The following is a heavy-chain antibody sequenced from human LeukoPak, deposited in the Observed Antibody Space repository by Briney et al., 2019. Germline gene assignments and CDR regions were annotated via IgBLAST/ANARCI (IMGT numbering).Heavy chain of an antibody. CDR1: GGSISSGNYY. Sequence: SQTLSLTCSVSGGSISSGNYYCSWIRQHPGKGLAWIGSIYYSGTTSYTPSLKSRVSISVETSKNQFSLRLSSVTAADTAVYYCARADTGYHGFDIWGQGTMVTVSS. J-gene: IGHJ3*02. V-gene: IGHV4-31*03. CDR2: IYYSGTT. CDR3: ARADTGYHGFDI. D-gene: IGHD5-18*01.